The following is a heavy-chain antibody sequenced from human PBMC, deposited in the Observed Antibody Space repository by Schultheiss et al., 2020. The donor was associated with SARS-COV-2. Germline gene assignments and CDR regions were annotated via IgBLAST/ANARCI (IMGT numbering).Heavy chain of an antibody. V-gene: IGHV4-61*02. CDR1: GGSISSGSYY. Sequence: SETLSLTCTVSGGSISSGSYYWSWIRQPAGKGLEWIGRIYTSGSTNYNPSLKSRVTISVDTSKNQFSLKLSSVTAEDTAVYYCAREGYFWSGYFQDYWGQGTLVTVAS. CDR3: AREGYFWSGYFQDY. D-gene: IGHD3-3*01. CDR2: IYTSGST. J-gene: IGHJ4*02.